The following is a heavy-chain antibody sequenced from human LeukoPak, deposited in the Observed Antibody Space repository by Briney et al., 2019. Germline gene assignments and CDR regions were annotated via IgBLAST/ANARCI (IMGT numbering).Heavy chain of an antibody. D-gene: IGHD2-2*02. V-gene: IGHV7-4-1*02. Sequence: ASVKVSCKASGYTFTSYAMNWVRQAPGQGLEWMGWINTNTGNPTYAQGFTGRFVFSLDTSVSTAYLQISSLKAEDTAVYYCAKDGVGYCSSTSCYTANYFDYWGQGTLVTVSS. CDR3: AKDGVGYCSSTSCYTANYFDY. CDR1: GYTFTSYA. CDR2: INTNTGNP. J-gene: IGHJ4*02.